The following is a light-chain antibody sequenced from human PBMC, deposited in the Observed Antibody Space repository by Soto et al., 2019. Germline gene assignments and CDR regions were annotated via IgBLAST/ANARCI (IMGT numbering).Light chain of an antibody. J-gene: IGKJ5*01. V-gene: IGKV3-11*01. CDR1: QSVSSY. Sequence: EIVFTQSPAPLSLSPGERATLSCRASQSVSSYLAWYQQKPGQAPRLLIYDASNRATGIPARFSGSGSGTDFTLTISSLEPEDFAVYYCQQRSNWHPITFGQGTRLEIK. CDR2: DAS. CDR3: QQRSNWHPIT.